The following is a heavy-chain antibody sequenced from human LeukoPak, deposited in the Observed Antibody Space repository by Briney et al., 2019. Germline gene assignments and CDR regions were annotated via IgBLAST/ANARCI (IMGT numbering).Heavy chain of an antibody. V-gene: IGHV3-23*01. Sequence: GGSLRLSCAASGFTFSSYAMSWVRQAPEKGLEWVSAISGSGGSTYYADSVKGRFTISRDNSKNTLYLQMNSLRAEDTAVYYCAKVRRFPGDFDYWGQGTLVTVSS. CDR1: GFTFSSYA. CDR2: ISGSGGST. CDR3: AKVRRFPGDFDY. D-gene: IGHD3-3*01. J-gene: IGHJ4*02.